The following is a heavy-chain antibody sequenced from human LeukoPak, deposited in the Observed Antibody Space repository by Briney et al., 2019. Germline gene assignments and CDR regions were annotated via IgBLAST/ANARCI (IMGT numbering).Heavy chain of an antibody. J-gene: IGHJ4*02. D-gene: IGHD1-1*01. CDR2: IYPGDSDT. V-gene: IGHV5-51*01. CDR3: AKQSIRPTGSAPFFEY. CDR1: GYSFTSYW. Sequence: GESLKISCKGSGYSFTSYWIGWVRQMPGKGQEWMGIIYPGDSDTRYSPSFQGQVTMSADKSISTAYLQWSSLKASDTAMYYCAKQSIRPTGSAPFFEYWGQGTLVTVYS.